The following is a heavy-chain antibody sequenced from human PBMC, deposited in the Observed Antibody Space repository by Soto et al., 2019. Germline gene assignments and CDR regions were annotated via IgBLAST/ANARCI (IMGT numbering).Heavy chain of an antibody. CDR3: AKYCISSGWYSSDY. CDR2: ISGSGGST. D-gene: IGHD6-19*01. CDR1: GFTFSRYA. J-gene: IGHJ4*02. Sequence: EVQLLESGGGLVQPGGSLRLSCAASGFTFSRYAMSWVRQAPGKGLEWVSAISGSGGSTYYADSVKGRFTICRHNSKNTLYLQMNSLRAEDTAVYYCAKYCISSGWYSSDYWGQGTLVTVSS. V-gene: IGHV3-23*01.